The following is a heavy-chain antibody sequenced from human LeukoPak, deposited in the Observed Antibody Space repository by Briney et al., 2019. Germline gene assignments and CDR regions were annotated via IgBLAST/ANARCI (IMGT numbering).Heavy chain of an antibody. D-gene: IGHD6-13*01. CDR2: ISASGGIT. CDR1: GFIFNSYA. Sequence: GGSLRLSCAVSGFIFNSYAMSWVRQAPGKGLEWVSSISASGGITYHADSVKGRFTISSDNSKNTLHLQMNSLRADDTALYYCAKGALAAAGSGFDYWGQGTLVTVSS. CDR3: AKGALAAAGSGFDY. V-gene: IGHV3-23*01. J-gene: IGHJ4*02.